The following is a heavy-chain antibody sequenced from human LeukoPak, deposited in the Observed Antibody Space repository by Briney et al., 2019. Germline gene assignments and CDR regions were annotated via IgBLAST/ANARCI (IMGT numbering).Heavy chain of an antibody. CDR2: IKQDESQK. CDR3: AGDGSIAARPDSFGNFDY. Sequence: GGSLRLSCAASGFSFSSFWMIWVRQAPGKGLEWVASIKQDESQKFYVDSVKGRFTVSRDNANNLLYLQMNSLRAEDTAVYYCAGDGSIAARPDSFGNFDYWGQGTLVTVSS. CDR1: GFSFSSFW. D-gene: IGHD6-6*01. V-gene: IGHV3-7*01. J-gene: IGHJ4*02.